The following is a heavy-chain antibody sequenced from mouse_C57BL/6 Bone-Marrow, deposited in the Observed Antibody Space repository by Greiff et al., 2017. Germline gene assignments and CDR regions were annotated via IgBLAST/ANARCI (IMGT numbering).Heavy chain of an antibody. J-gene: IGHJ2*01. CDR2: IHPNSGST. V-gene: IGHV1-64*01. D-gene: IGHD2-13*01. CDR3: ARWGLRRGDY. CDR1: GYTFTSYW. Sequence: VKLQQSGAELVKPGASVKLSCKASGYTFTSYWMHWVKQRPGQGLEWIGMIHPNSGSTNYNEKFKSKATLTVDKSSSTAYMQLSSLTSEDSAVYYCARWGLRRGDYWGQGTTLTVSS.